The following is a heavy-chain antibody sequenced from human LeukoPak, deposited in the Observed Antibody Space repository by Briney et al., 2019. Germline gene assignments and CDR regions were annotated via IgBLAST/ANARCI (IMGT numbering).Heavy chain of an antibody. J-gene: IGHJ5*01. Sequence: PSETLSLTCNVSGGSFSDNYWNWIRHLPGKGLEWIGYVYHNGHSDYSPPLKSRVTISVDTSTNQFSLKMISVTAADTAVYYCASLGYSSGWLDSWGHGSLVIVSS. D-gene: IGHD2-15*01. CDR2: VYHNGHS. CDR1: GGSFSDNY. CDR3: ASLGYSSGWLDS. V-gene: IGHV4-59*01.